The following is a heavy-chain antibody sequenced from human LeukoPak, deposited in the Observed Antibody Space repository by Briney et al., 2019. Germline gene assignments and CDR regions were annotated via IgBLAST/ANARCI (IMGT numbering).Heavy chain of an antibody. D-gene: IGHD1-7*01. CDR2: INPNSGGT. CDR3: AREADWNYAY. J-gene: IGHJ4*02. Sequence: ASVKVSCKASGYTFTGYYMHWGRQAPGQGLEWMGWINPNSGGTNYAQKFQGRVTMTRDTSISTAYMELSSLRSDDTAVYDCAREADWNYAYWGQGTLVRVSS. CDR1: GYTFTGYY. V-gene: IGHV1-2*02.